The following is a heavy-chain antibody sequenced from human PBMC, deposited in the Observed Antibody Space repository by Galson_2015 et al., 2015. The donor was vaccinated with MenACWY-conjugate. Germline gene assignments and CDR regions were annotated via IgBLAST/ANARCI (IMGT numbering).Heavy chain of an antibody. CDR2: INWNGVST. V-gene: IGHV3-20*04. CDR3: ARDRATVTNYYYYGMDV. J-gene: IGHJ6*02. Sequence: SLRLSCAASGFTFDAYGMSWVRHAPGKGLEWVSVINWNGVSTDYADSVKGRFTISRDNAKKSLYMEMTSLRGDDTALYYCARDRATVTNYYYYGMDVWGQGTTVTASS. CDR1: GFTFDAYG. D-gene: IGHD4-17*01.